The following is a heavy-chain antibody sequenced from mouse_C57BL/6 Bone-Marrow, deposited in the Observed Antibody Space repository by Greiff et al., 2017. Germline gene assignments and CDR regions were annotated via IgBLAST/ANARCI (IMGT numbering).Heavy chain of an antibody. CDR1: GYTFTDYY. V-gene: IGHV1-26*01. J-gene: IGHJ1*03. CDR2: INPNNGGT. Sequence: EVQLQQSGPELVKPGASVKISCKASGYTFTDYYMNWVKQSHGKSLEWIGDINPNNGGTSYNQKFKGKATLTVDKSSSTAYMELRSLTSEDSAVYYCASRGDYGSRLYWYFDVWGTGTTVTVSS. CDR3: ASRGDYGSRLYWYFDV. D-gene: IGHD1-1*01.